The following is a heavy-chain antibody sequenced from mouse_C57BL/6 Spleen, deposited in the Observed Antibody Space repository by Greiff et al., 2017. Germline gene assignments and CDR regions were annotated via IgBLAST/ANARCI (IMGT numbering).Heavy chain of an antibody. Sequence: VKLQESGAELARPGASVKMSCKASGYTFTSYTMHWVKQRPGQGLEWIGYINPSSGYTKYNQKFKDKATLTADKSSSTAYMQLSSLTSEDSAVYYCASHYDYPYYAMDYWGQGASVTVSS. CDR1: GYTFTSYT. D-gene: IGHD2-4*01. CDR3: ASHYDYPYYAMDY. V-gene: IGHV1-4*01. J-gene: IGHJ4*01. CDR2: INPSSGYT.